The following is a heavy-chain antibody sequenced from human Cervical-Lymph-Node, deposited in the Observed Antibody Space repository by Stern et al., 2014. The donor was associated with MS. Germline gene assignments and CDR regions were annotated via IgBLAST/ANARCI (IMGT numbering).Heavy chain of an antibody. CDR2: IDWDDET. J-gene: IGHJ4*02. D-gene: IGHD2-2*01. Sequence: QVTLRESGPALVKPTQTLTLTCTFSGFSLTTNGMCVSWIRQSPGKALEWLARIDWDDETYYSTSLKTRLTISKDTSKNQVVLTIANMDPVDSATYYCAHGSTSCYWADHWGQGTLVTVSS. V-gene: IGHV2-70*15. CDR1: GFSLTTNGMC. CDR3: AHGSTSCYWADH.